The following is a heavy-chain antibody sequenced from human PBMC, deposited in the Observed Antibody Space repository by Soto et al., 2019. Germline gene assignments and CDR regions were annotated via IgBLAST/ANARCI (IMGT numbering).Heavy chain of an antibody. CDR1: GFTFSSYG. CDR3: AREGYNWNVGGAFDI. CDR2: IWYDGSNK. D-gene: IGHD1-1*01. V-gene: IGHV3-33*01. J-gene: IGHJ3*02. Sequence: QVQLVESGGGVVQPGRSLRLSCAASGFTFSSYGMHWVRQAPGKGLEWVAVIWYDGSNKYYADSVKGRFTISRDNSKNTLYLQMNSLRAEDTAVYYWAREGYNWNVGGAFDIWGQGTMVTVSS.